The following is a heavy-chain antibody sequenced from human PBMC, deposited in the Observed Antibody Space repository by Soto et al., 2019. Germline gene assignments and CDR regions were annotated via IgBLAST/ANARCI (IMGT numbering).Heavy chain of an antibody. CDR2: IYYSGST. CDR3: ARESDAYYDSSGYSDY. Sequence: SETLSLTCTVSGGSVSSGSYYWSWIRQPPGKGLEWVGYIYYSGSTNYNPSLKSRVTISVDTSKNQFSLKLSSVTAADAAVYYCARESDAYYDSSGYSDYWGQGTLVTVS. D-gene: IGHD3-22*01. J-gene: IGHJ4*02. CDR1: GGSVSSGSYY. V-gene: IGHV4-61*01.